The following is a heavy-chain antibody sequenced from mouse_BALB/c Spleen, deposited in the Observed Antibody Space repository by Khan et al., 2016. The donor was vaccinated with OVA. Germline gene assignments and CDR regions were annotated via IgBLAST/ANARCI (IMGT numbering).Heavy chain of an antibody. D-gene: IGHD1-1*01. CDR3: AIYHGYFDV. Sequence: IQLVQSGPDLVKPGASVKISCKASGYSFTGYYIHCVKQSHGKSLEWIGRVNPNNGGTSYNQKFKGKAILTVDKSSNTAYMELRSLTSEDSAVYSCAIYHGYFDVWGAGTTVTVSS. V-gene: IGHV1-26*01. J-gene: IGHJ1*01. CDR2: VNPNNGGT. CDR1: GYSFTGYY.